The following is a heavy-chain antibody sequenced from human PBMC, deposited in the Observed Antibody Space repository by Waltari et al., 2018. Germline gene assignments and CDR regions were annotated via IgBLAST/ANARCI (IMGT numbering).Heavy chain of an antibody. CDR3: AAQVVVITRYYYYYGMDV. J-gene: IGHJ6*02. CDR1: GGTFSSYA. Sequence: QVQLVQSGAEVKKPGSSVKVSCKASGGTFSSYAISWVRQAPGQGLEWMGRSIPNLGTANYATKCQGRVTITADKSTGTAYMELSSLRSEDTAVYYGAAQVVVITRYYYYYGMDVWGQGTTVTVSS. V-gene: IGHV1-69*08. D-gene: IGHD3-22*01. CDR2: SIPNLGTA.